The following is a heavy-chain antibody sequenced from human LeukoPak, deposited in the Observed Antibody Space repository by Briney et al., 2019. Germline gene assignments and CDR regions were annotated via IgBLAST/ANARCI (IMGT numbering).Heavy chain of an antibody. V-gene: IGHV3-23*01. Sequence: GGSLRLSWAAAGFIFNNFGLIWVRQAPGKGLEWVSAISNDGGGTTYADFVKGRFTISRANSKNTLFLQMSSLRAEDTALYYCAKGGSGYFLDLWGQGTLVTVSS. J-gene: IGHJ5*02. CDR2: ISNDGGGT. D-gene: IGHD3-22*01. CDR1: GFIFNNFG. CDR3: AKGGSGYFLDL.